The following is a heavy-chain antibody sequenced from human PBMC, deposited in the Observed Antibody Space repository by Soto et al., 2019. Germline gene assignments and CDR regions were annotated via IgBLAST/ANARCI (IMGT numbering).Heavy chain of an antibody. CDR2: INHSGST. V-gene: IGHV4-34*01. CDR1: GGSFSGYY. J-gene: IGHJ4*02. Sequence: PSETLSLTCAVYGGSFSGYYWSWIRQPPGKGLEWIGEINHSGSTNYNPSLKSRVTISVDTSKNQFSLKLSSVTAADTAVYYCARGIGARMIGYWGQGTLVTVSS. CDR3: ARGIGARMIGY. D-gene: IGHD1-26*01.